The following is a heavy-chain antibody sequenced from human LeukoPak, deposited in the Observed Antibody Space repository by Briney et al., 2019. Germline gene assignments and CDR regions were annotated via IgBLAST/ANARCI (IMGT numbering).Heavy chain of an antibody. CDR1: GYTFTSYG. CDR3: SRGTLTSAAMVNTPPIDFGY. V-gene: IGHV1-18*01. D-gene: IGHD5-18*01. CDR2: ISAYNGNT. Sequence: ASVKVSCKASGYTFTSYGISWVRQAPGQGLEWMGWISAYNGNTNYAQKLQGRVTMTTDTSTSTAYMELRSLRSADTAVYYCSRGTLTSAAMVNTPPIDFGYWGQGTLVTVSS. J-gene: IGHJ4*02.